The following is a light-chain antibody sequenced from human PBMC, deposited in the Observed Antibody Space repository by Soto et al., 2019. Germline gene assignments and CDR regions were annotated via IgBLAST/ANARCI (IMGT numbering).Light chain of an antibody. CDR3: QQYDSSPIT. CDR1: QSVSSSY. J-gene: IGKJ5*01. V-gene: IGKV3-20*01. CDR2: GAS. Sequence: EIVLTQSPGTLSLSPGERATLSCRASQSVSSSYLAWYQQKPGQAPRLLIYGASSRATGIPDRFSGSGSGTDFPLTISSLEPEDIAVYYCQQYDSSPITFGPGTRVDIK.